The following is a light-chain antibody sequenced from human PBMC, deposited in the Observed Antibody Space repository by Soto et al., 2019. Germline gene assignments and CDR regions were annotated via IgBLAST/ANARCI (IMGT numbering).Light chain of an antibody. CDR2: EVS. Sequence: QSVLTQPPSASGSPGQSVTISCTGTSSDVGGDNYVSWFQQHPGKVPKLLIYEVSKRPSGVPDRFSGSKSGNTASLTVSGLQAEDEADYSCISDVGSNNVVFGGGTKVTVL. J-gene: IGLJ2*01. CDR1: SSDVGGDNY. V-gene: IGLV2-8*01. CDR3: ISDVGSNNVV.